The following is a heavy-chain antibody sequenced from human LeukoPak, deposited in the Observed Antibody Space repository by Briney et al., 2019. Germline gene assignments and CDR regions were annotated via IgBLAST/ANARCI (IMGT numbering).Heavy chain of an antibody. CDR3: ARGAPYYYDSSGYLDY. J-gene: IGHJ4*02. V-gene: IGHV1-18*01. CDR2: ISAYNGNT. D-gene: IGHD3-22*01. Sequence: ASVKVSYKASGYTFTSYGISWVRQAPGQGLEWMGWISAYNGNTNYAQKLQGRVTMTTDTSTSTAYMELRSLRSDDTAVYYCARGAPYYYDSSGYLDYWGQGTLVTVSS. CDR1: GYTFTSYG.